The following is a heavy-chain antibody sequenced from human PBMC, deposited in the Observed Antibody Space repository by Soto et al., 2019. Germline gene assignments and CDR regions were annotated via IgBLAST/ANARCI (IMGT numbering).Heavy chain of an antibody. D-gene: IGHD1-26*01. Sequence: QVQLQESGPGLVKPAETLSLMCTVSGGSITNYYWSWIRQSPEKGLEWIGYVSDSGSTKYNPSLKSRVTISVYTSKNQFSLKLTSLTAADTAVYYCARERVGHSAMDVWGQGTTVTVSS. CDR2: VSDSGST. CDR1: GGSITNYY. CDR3: ARERVGHSAMDV. V-gene: IGHV4-59*12. J-gene: IGHJ6*02.